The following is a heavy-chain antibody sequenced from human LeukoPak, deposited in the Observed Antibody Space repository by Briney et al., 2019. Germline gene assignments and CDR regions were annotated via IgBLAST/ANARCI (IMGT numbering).Heavy chain of an antibody. CDR3: ARSWEKYYYGSSGYTAIGD. J-gene: IGHJ4*02. Sequence: ASVKVSCKASGYTFTSYYMHWVRQAPGQGLEWMGIINPSGGSTSYAQKFQGRVTMTRDTSTSTVYMELSSLRSEDTAVYYCARSWEKYYYGSSGYTAIGDWGQGTLVTVSS. CDR1: GYTFTSYY. CDR2: INPSGGST. D-gene: IGHD3-22*01. V-gene: IGHV1-46*01.